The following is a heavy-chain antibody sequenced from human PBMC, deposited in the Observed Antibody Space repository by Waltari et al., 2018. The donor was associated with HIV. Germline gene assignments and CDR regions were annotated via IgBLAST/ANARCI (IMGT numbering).Heavy chain of an antibody. CDR1: GYTFSRYG. D-gene: IGHD3-9*01. CDR3: ARTYDVLTGFGWFDP. Sequence: QVQVVQSGAEVKKPGASVKISCKASGYTFSRYGMDWVRQAPGQRLEGMGRINAGNGDTKYSQKSQGRVTISRDTSASTAYMELSSLRSEDTAVYYCARTYDVLTGFGWFDPWGQGTLVTVSS. CDR2: INAGNGDT. V-gene: IGHV1-3*01. J-gene: IGHJ5*02.